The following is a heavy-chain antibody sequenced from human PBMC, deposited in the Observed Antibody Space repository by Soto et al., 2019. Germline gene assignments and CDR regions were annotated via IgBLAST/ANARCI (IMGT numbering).Heavy chain of an antibody. D-gene: IGHD5-18*01. CDR2: INHSGST. V-gene: IGHV4-34*01. CDR1: GGSFSGYY. J-gene: IGHJ4*02. Sequence: SETLSLTCAVYGGSFSGYYWSWIRQPPGKGLEWIGEINHSGSTNYNPSLKSRVTISVDTSKNQFSLKLSSVTAADTAVYYCASQSPTRQLGRAYWGQGTLVTVSS. CDR3: ASQSPTRQLGRAY.